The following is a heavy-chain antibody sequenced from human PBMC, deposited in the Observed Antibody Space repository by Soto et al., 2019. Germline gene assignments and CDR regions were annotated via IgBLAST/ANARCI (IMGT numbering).Heavy chain of an antibody. J-gene: IGHJ5*02. Sequence: KVSCKAFGYAFTGYVISWVLHAHGQGLEWMGWISAYNGNTNYAQKLQGRVTMTTDTSTSTAYMELRSLRSDDTAVYYCARDPGAGAGPPGFDPWRQRTLVTVSS. CDR1: GYAFTGYV. CDR3: ARDPGAGAGPPGFDP. V-gene: IGHV1-18*01. CDR2: ISAYNGNT. D-gene: IGHD6-13*01.